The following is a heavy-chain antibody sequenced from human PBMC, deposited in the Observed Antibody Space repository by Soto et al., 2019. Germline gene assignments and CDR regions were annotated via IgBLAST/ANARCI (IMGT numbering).Heavy chain of an antibody. CDR1: GFXXXXXT. CDR3: AKRAVAGRNWYFDL. Sequence: EVQLLESGGGLXXPGGSXXLSCAASGFXXXXXTMSXXXQAPGKGMECVSAISGTGGSSSYTDSVKGRFTISRDNSKNTLSLQMDSLRAEDTARYYCAKRAVAGRNWYFDLWGRGTLVTVSS. CDR2: ISGTGGSS. V-gene: IGHV3-23*01. D-gene: IGHD6-19*01. J-gene: IGHJ2*01.